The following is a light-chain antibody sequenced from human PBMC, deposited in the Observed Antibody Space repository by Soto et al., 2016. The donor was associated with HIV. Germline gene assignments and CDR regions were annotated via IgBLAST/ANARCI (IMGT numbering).Light chain of an antibody. Sequence: GSVAPGETARLTCGDPTITDKSSSLVPTEAGPGPLLVMYDDKDRPSGMSERFSGSNSGDTATLTISRVEAGDEADYYCQVWDNSRDHSGVVFGGGTKLTVL. V-gene: IGLV3-21*04. J-gene: IGLJ2*01. CDR1: TITDKS. CDR3: QVWDNSRDHSGVV. CDR2: DDK.